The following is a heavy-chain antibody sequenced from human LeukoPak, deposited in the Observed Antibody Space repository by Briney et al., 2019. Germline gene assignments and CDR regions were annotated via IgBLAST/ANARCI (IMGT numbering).Heavy chain of an antibody. J-gene: IGHJ6*03. Sequence: SETLSLTCAVYGGSFSGYYWSWIRQPPGKGLEWIGEINHSGSTNYNPSLKSRVTISVDTSKNQFSLKLSSVTAADTAVYYCARRGFRSSSGWYLYYYYYMDVWGKGTTVTISS. V-gene: IGHV4-34*01. D-gene: IGHD6-19*01. CDR1: GGSFSGYY. CDR3: ARRGFRSSSGWYLYYYYYMDV. CDR2: INHSGST.